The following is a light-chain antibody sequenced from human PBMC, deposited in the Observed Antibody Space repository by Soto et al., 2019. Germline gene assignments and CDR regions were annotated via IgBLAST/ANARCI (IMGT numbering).Light chain of an antibody. J-gene: IGKJ1*01. CDR3: QHYDGFPWT. Sequence: DIQMTQSPSTLSASIGDRVTITCRASQNISNWLAWYQQKPGKAPKLLIYKASSLEGGVPSRFSGSASGTGFTLTISSLQPDDFATYYCQHYDGFPWTFGQGTKVEIK. CDR1: QNISNW. V-gene: IGKV1-5*03. CDR2: KAS.